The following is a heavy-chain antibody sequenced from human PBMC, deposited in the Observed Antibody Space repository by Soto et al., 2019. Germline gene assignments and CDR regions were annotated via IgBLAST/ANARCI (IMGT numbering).Heavy chain of an antibody. Sequence: GSGPTLVNPTQTLTLTCTFSGFSLSTSGMCVSWIRQPPGKALEWLALIDWDDDKYYSTSLKTRLTISKDTSKNQVVLTMTNMDPVDTATYYCARITGYYDSAGAFEIWGQGTMVTVSS. CDR1: GFSLSTSGMC. CDR3: ARITGYYDSAGAFEI. CDR2: IDWDDDK. V-gene: IGHV2-70*01. D-gene: IGHD3-22*01. J-gene: IGHJ3*02.